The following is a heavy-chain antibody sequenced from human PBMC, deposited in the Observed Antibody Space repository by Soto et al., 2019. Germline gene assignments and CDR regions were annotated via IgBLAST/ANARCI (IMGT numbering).Heavy chain of an antibody. CDR2: VNPNNGDT. CDR3: AKVSRKGSAIDFDY. J-gene: IGHJ4*02. CDR1: GYTSSNND. Sequence: QVQLVQSGAELKKPGASVKVSCKASGYTSSNNDMNWVRQATGQGPEWIGWVNPNNGDTGYAQNFQGRVTLTTDISTTTAYMELTSLRSEDTAISYCAKVSRKGSAIDFDYWGQGTLITVSS. D-gene: IGHD3-10*01. V-gene: IGHV1-8*01.